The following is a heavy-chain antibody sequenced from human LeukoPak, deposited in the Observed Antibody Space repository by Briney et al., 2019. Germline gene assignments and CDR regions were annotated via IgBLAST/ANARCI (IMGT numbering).Heavy chain of an antibody. D-gene: IGHD3-9*01. CDR2: IIPIFGTA. J-gene: IGHJ6*04. Sequence: SVKVSCKASGGTFSSYAISWVRQAPGRGLEWMGGIIPIFGTANYAQKFQGRVTITADESTSTAYMELSSLRSEDTAVYYCARMYDILTAILDVWGKGTTVTVSS. V-gene: IGHV1-69*01. CDR1: GGTFSSYA. CDR3: ARMYDILTAILDV.